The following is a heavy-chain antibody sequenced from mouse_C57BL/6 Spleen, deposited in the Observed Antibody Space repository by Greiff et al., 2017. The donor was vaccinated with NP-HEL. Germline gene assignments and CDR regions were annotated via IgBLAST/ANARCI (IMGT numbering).Heavy chain of an antibody. CDR2: IDPSDSYT. Sequence: QVQLQQPGAELVMPGASVKLSCKASGYTFTSYWMHWVKQRPGQGLEWIGEIDPSDSYTNYNQKFKGKSTLTVDKSSSTAYMQLSSLTSEDSAVYYCARAYYAQYYFDYWGQGTTLTVSS. V-gene: IGHV1-69*01. CDR1: GYTFTSYW. CDR3: ARAYYAQYYFDY. J-gene: IGHJ2*01. D-gene: IGHD1-1*01.